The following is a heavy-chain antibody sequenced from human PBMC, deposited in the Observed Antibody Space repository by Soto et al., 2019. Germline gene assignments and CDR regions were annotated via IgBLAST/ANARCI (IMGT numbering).Heavy chain of an antibody. J-gene: IGHJ4*01. V-gene: IGHV4-59*12. CDR3: ARDNGYSYGYTLDH. Sequence: SETLSLTCTVSGGSISTYYWSWIRQPPGKGLEWIGLIYYSGSTTYNPSLKSRVTISVDTSKNQFSLKLSSVTAADTAVYYCARDNGYSYGYTLDHWGQGTLVTVSS. CDR1: GGSISTYY. CDR2: IYYSGST. D-gene: IGHD5-18*01.